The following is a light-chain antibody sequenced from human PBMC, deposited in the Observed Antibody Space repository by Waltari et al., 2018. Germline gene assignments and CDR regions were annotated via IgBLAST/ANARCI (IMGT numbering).Light chain of an antibody. V-gene: IGKV3-11*01. Sequence: DIVLTHSPATLSLSPGDRATLSCLSCQIVRPYVAWYQQKPGQAPRLLVYDASNRASGIPARFSGSGSGTDFTLTISSLEPEDCAVYYCQQRGSWPRTFGQGTKVEIK. J-gene: IGKJ1*01. CDR3: QQRGSWPRT. CDR2: DAS. CDR1: QIVRPY.